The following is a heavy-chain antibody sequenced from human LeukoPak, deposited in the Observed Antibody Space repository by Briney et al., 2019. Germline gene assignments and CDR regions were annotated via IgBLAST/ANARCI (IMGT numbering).Heavy chain of an antibody. V-gene: IGHV5-51*01. CDR1: GYSFTSYW. Sequence: GESLKISCKGSGYSFTSYWIGWVRQMPGKGLEWMGIIYPGDSDTRYSPSFQGQVTISADRSISTAYLQWSSLKASDTAMYYCARQAVSYYYDSSGGWFDPWGQGTLVTVSS. CDR3: ARQAVSYYYDSSGGWFDP. J-gene: IGHJ5*02. D-gene: IGHD3-22*01. CDR2: IYPGDSDT.